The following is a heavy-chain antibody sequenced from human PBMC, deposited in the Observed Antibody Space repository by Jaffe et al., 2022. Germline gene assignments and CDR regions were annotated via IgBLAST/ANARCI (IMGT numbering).Heavy chain of an antibody. CDR3: ARYYYGSGTHPDY. Sequence: EVLLVQSGAEVKKPGESLKISCKASGYSFTTYWIGWVRQMPGKGLEWMGIIYPGNSNTKYSPSFQGQVTISADKSITTAYLQWSSLQASDTAMYYCARYYYGSGTHPDYWAQGTLVTVSS. V-gene: IGHV5-51*03. J-gene: IGHJ4*02. D-gene: IGHD3-10*01. CDR1: GYSFTTYW. CDR2: IYPGNSNT.